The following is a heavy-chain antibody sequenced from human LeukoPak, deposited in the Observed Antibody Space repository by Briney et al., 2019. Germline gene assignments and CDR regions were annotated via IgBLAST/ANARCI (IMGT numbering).Heavy chain of an antibody. Sequence: PGGYLRLSCAASGFTFSSIWWGWVRQAQGQGLEWLANINQGGSETYYVDSVKGRFTISRDNAKNSLYLQMNSLRAEDTAVYYCARHGAYAFDYWGQGTLVTVSS. CDR3: ARHGAYAFDY. CDR2: INQGGSET. J-gene: IGHJ4*02. D-gene: IGHD4-17*01. CDR1: GFTFSSIW. V-gene: IGHV3-7*01.